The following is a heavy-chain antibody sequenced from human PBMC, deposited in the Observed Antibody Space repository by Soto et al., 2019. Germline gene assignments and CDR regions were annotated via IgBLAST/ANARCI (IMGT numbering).Heavy chain of an antibody. D-gene: IGHD3-3*01. J-gene: IGHJ4*02. V-gene: IGHV3-15*07. Sequence: EVQLVESGGGLVKPGGSLRLSCAASGFTFSNAWMNWVRQAPGKGLEWVGRIKSKTDGGTTDYAAPVKGRFTISRDDSKNTLYLQMNSLKTEDTAVYYCTTDRLAITIFGVVTTLEGYWGQGTLVTVSS. CDR1: GFTFSNAW. CDR2: IKSKTDGGTT. CDR3: TTDRLAITIFGVVTTLEGY.